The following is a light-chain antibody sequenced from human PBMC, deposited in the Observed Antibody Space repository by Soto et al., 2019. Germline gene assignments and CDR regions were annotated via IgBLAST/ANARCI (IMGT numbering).Light chain of an antibody. CDR1: SSNIGAHYD. J-gene: IGLJ1*01. Sequence: QSVLTQPPSVSGAPGQGVTISCTGSSSNIGAHYDVHWYQHHPGEAPRLIIYEVVQRPSGVPDRFSGSKSGNTASLTVSGLQAADEADYFCKSYAGSNTYVFGSGTKVTVL. CDR3: KSYAGSNTYV. CDR2: EVV. V-gene: IGLV1-40*01.